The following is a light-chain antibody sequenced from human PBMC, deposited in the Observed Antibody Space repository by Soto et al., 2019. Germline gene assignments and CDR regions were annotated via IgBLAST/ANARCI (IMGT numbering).Light chain of an antibody. Sequence: EIVLTQSPATLSSFPGDRVTLSCRASQYINTRLAWYQHRPGQAPRLLIYQTSIRAAGIPARFSASGTGTDFTLTISDVQPEDFGVYYCQQYGSSHTFGQGTRLEIK. CDR3: QQYGSSHT. V-gene: IGKV3D-11*03. CDR1: QYINTR. J-gene: IGKJ5*01. CDR2: QTS.